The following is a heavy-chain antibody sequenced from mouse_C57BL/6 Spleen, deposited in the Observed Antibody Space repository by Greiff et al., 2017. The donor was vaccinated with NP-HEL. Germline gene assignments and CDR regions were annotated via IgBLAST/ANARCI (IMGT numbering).Heavy chain of an antibody. CDR3: AREGGYPLLYYFDY. CDR1: GYSITSGYY. D-gene: IGHD6-1*01. J-gene: IGHJ2*01. CDR2: ISYDGSN. V-gene: IGHV3-6*01. Sequence: EVKLMESGPGLVKPSQSLSLTCSVTGYSITSGYYWNWIRQFPGNKLEWMGYISYDGSNNYNPSLKNRISITRDTSKNQFFLKLNSVTTEDTATYYCAREGGYPLLYYFDYWGQGTTLTVSS.